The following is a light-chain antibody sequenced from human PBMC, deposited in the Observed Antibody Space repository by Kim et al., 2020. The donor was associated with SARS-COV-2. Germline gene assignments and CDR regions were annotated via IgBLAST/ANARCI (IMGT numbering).Light chain of an antibody. J-gene: IGKJ4*01. Sequence: EIVLTQSPGTLSLSPGERATLSCRASQSVSNSYLAWYQQKPGQAPRLLIYGASSRATGIPDRFSGSGSGTDFTFSISRLEPEDFAVYYWQQDGSSPLTFGGGTKVDIK. CDR1: QSVSNSY. V-gene: IGKV3-20*01. CDR2: GAS. CDR3: QQDGSSPLT.